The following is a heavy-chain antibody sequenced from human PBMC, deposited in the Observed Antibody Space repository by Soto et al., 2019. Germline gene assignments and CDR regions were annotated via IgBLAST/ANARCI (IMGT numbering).Heavy chain of an antibody. CDR2: ISGTSDMT. Sequence: GGSLRLSCVGSGSTFSSYPMNWVRQAPGKGLEWVSAISGTSDMTYYANSVTGRFTISRDNSKNTLYLQVSSLRVEDTAIYYCAKYRWGATTVTSINWGRGTLVTVSS. CDR1: GSTFSSYP. J-gene: IGHJ1*01. CDR3: AKYRWGATTVTSIN. V-gene: IGHV3-23*01. D-gene: IGHD4-4*01.